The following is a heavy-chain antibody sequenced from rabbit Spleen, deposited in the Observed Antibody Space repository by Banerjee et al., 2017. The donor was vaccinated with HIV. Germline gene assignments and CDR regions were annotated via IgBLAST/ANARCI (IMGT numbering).Heavy chain of an antibody. D-gene: IGHD8-1*01. V-gene: IGHV1S47*01. CDR2: IDPVFGIT. CDR3: ARDGAGGSYFAL. Sequence: QEQVKETGGGLVQPGGSLTLSCKASGIDFSGYGISWVRQAPGKGLEWIGYIDPVFGITYYANWVNGRFSISRENAQNTVFLQMTSLTAADTATYFCARDGAGGSYFALWGQGTLVTVS. J-gene: IGHJ3*01. CDR1: GIDFSGYG.